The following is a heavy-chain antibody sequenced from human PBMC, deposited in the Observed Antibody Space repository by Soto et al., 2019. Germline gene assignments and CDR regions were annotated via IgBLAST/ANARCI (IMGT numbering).Heavy chain of an antibody. D-gene: IGHD2-15*01. CDR2: IYYSGST. J-gene: IGHJ4*02. CDR1: GGSISSGDYY. CDR3: AIQGYCSGGSCYWAGVDY. Sequence: SETLSLTCTVSGGSISSGDYYWSWIRQPPGKGLEWIGYIYYSGSTYYNPSLKSRVTISIDTSKNQFSLKLSSVTAADTAVYYCAIQGYCSGGSCYWAGVDYWGQGTLVTVSS. V-gene: IGHV4-30-4*01.